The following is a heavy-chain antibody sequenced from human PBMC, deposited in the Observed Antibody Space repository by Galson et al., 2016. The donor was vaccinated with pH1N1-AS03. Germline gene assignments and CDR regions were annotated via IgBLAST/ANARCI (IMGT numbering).Heavy chain of an antibody. D-gene: IGHD6-13*01. J-gene: IGHJ4*02. CDR1: GFTFGNYW. CDR2: IRQDGSER. V-gene: IGHV3-7*04. CDR3: ARGSGWYDY. Sequence: SLRLSCAASGFTFGNYWMTWVRQAPGKGLEWVANIRQDGSERYYVDSVKGRFTISRDNAKNSVYLQMNSLRADDTAVYYCARGSGWYDYWGQGTLVTVSS.